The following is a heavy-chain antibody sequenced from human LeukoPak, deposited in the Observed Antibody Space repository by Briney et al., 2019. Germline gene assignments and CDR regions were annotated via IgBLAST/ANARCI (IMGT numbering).Heavy chain of an antibody. CDR2: IYYSGST. V-gene: IGHV4-59*08. CDR1: GGSISSYY. CDR3: ATDRGRGSSFDY. D-gene: IGHD6-6*01. J-gene: IGHJ4*02. Sequence: SETLSLTCTVSGGSISSYYWSWIRQPPGKGLEWIGYIYYSGSTNYNPSLKSRDTISVDTSKNQFSLKLSSVTAADTAVYYCATDRGRGSSFDYWGQGTLVTVSS.